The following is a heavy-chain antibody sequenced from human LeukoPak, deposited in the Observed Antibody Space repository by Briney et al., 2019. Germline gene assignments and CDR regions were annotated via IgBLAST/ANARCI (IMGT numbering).Heavy chain of an antibody. CDR1: GYTFTSYG. CDR2: ISAYNGNT. J-gene: IGHJ6*02. V-gene: IGHV1-18*01. CDR3: ARLPGSYYDFWSGYSAINYYYYGMDV. Sequence: GASVKVSCKASGYTFTSYGISWVRQAPGQGLEWMGWISAYNGNTNYAQKLQGRVTMTTDTSTSTAYMELRSLRSDDTAVYYCARLPGSYYDFWSGYSAINYYYYGMDVWGQGTTVTVSS. D-gene: IGHD3-3*01.